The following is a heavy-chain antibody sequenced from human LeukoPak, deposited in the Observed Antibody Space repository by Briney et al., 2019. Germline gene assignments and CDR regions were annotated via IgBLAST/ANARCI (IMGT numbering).Heavy chain of an antibody. V-gene: IGHV4-30-2*01. CDR3: ARESGLAADNAFDI. J-gene: IGHJ3*02. CDR2: IYHSGST. D-gene: IGHD6-13*01. CDR1: GGSISSGGYS. Sequence: PSQTLSLTCAVSGGSISSGGYSWSWIRQPPGKGLEWIGYIYHSGSTYYNPSLKSRVTISVDRSENQFSLKLSSVTAADTAVYYCARESGLAADNAFDIWGQGTMVTVSS.